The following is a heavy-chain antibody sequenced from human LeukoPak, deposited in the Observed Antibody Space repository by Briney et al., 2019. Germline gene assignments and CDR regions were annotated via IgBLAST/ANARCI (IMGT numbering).Heavy chain of an antibody. J-gene: IGHJ5*02. CDR2: IDKKDNLYAT. D-gene: IGHD2-15*01. Sequence: GGSLKLSCVASGFTSSGSAVHWVRQSSGKGLEWVGHIDKKDNLYATAYAESVKGRFTISRDDSKDTAFLHMDSLKTEDTALYYCTRDRGTYNWFDPWGQGTLVTVSS. CDR1: GFTSSGSA. V-gene: IGHV3-73*01. CDR3: TRDRGTYNWFDP.